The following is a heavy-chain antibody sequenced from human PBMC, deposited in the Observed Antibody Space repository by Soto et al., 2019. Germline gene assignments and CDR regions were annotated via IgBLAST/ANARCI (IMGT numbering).Heavy chain of an antibody. CDR3: ARGPGGPDGPGDY. CDR1: GYTFTSYA. D-gene: IGHD2-15*01. Sequence: QVQLVQSGAEVKKPGASVKVSCKASGYTFTSYAMHWVRQAPGQRLEWMGWINAGNGNTEYSQKFQGRVTITRDTXASTAYMELSSLRSEDTAVYYCARGPGGPDGPGDYWGQGTLVTVSS. J-gene: IGHJ4*02. V-gene: IGHV1-3*01. CDR2: INAGNGNT.